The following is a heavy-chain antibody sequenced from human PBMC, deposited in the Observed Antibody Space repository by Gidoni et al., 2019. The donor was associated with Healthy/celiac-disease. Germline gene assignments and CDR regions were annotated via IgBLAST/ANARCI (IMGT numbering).Heavy chain of an antibody. Sequence: EVQLLESGGGLVQPGGSLRLSCAASGFTFSSYAMSWVRQAPGKGLEWVSAISGSGGSTYYADSVKGRFTISRDNSKNTLYLQMNSLRAEDTAVYYCAKRQVGDSSSSSYFQHWGQGTLVTVSS. CDR3: AKRQVGDSSSSSYFQH. CDR1: GFTFSSYA. J-gene: IGHJ1*01. D-gene: IGHD6-13*01. V-gene: IGHV3-23*01. CDR2: ISGSGGST.